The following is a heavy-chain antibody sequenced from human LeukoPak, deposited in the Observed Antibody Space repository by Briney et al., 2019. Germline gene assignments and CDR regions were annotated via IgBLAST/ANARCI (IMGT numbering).Heavy chain of an antibody. V-gene: IGHV3-30*04. CDR3: ARACEMMVVVTTQDY. J-gene: IGHJ4*02. CDR1: GFTFITYA. Sequence: PGGSLRLSCAASGFTFITYAVHWVRQAPGKGLEWVAVISYDGIKNYYADSVKGRFTISRDNSKNTVYLQMNSLRAEDTAMYYCARACEMMVVVTTQDYWGQGTLVTVSS. CDR2: ISYDGIKN. D-gene: IGHD3-22*01.